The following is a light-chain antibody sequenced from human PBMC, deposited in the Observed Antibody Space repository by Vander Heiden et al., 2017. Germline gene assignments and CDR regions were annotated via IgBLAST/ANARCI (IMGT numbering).Light chain of an antibody. CDR2: NND. J-gene: IGLJ3*02. Sequence: QSVLTQPPSASGPPGQRVTISCSGSSSNIGSNTVNWYQQLPGTAPKLLIYNNDQRPSGVPDRFSGSKSGTSASLAISGLQSEDEADYYCAVWDDSLNGWVFGGGTKLTVL. CDR1: SSNIGSNT. CDR3: AVWDDSLNGWV. V-gene: IGLV1-44*01.